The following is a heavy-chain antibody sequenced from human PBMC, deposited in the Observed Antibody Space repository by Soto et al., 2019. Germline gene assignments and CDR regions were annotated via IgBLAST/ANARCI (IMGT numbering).Heavy chain of an antibody. CDR1: GYTFTSYD. CDR2: MNPNTGNT. J-gene: IGHJ4*02. CDR3: AREREGAGFDY. V-gene: IGHV1-8*01. Sequence: QVQLVQSGAEVKKPGASVKVSCKASGYTFTSYDINWVRQATGQGLEWMGWMNPNTGNTGYAQNLQARVTMTRNTAISKGNMGLSSLRSEDTAVYYCAREREGAGFDYGGQGTLVTVSS. D-gene: IGHD6-19*01.